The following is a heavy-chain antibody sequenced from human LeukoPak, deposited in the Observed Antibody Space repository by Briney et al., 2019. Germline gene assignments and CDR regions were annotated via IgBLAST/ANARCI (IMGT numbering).Heavy chain of an antibody. CDR1: GYSFTNYW. CDR3: ARHVGKGAAGDIDY. CDR2: MYPGDSDT. D-gene: IGHD6-13*01. V-gene: IGHV5-51*01. J-gene: IGHJ4*02. Sequence: GESLKISCKGSGYSFTNYWIGWVRQMPGKGLEWVGVMYPGDSDTRYSPSLQGQVTISADKSISTVYLQWGSLKASDTAMYYCARHVGKGAAGDIDYWGQGTLVTVSS.